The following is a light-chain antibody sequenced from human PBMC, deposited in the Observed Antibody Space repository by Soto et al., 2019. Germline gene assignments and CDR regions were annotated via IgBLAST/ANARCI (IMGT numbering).Light chain of an antibody. CDR3: QQYCMAPLT. J-gene: IGKJ1*01. CDR2: GAS. Sequence: EIVLKPSPGTLSLSPVEIATLSCRASLTISDNYLAWYPQKAGQAPRLVIYGASIRATGIPDRFSASGSGTDFTLTLSRLEPEDFGVYYCQQYCMAPLTFGQGTKVDIK. CDR1: LTISDNY. V-gene: IGKV3-20*01.